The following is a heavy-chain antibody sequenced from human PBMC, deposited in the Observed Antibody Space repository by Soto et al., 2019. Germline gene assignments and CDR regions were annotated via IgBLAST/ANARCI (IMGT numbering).Heavy chain of an antibody. CDR2: ISSSSSYT. D-gene: IGHD3-10*01. V-gene: IGHV3-11*05. J-gene: IGHJ5*02. CDR3: ARDHYGPGWFDP. Sequence: GGSLRLSWAASGFTFGDHYMNWIRQAPGKGLEWVSYISSSSSYTNYADSVKGRFTISRDNAKNSLYLQMNSLRAEDTAVYYCARDHYGPGWFDPWGQGTLVTVSS. CDR1: GFTFGDHY.